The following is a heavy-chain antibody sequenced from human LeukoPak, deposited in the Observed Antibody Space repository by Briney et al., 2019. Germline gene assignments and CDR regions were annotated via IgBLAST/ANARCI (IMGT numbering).Heavy chain of an antibody. D-gene: IGHD5-24*01. CDR2: IIWSGAKT. Sequence: GGSLRLSCVASASRFNFNDHVMSWVRQSPGKGLEWVAEIIWSGAKTRYADSVKGRFTISRDNAKNSLFLQMNSLRAEDTALYYCARDPPGRHGYCPFDFWGQGTLVTVSS. J-gene: IGHJ4*02. CDR1: ASRFNFNDHV. CDR3: ARDPPGRHGYCPFDF. V-gene: IGHV3-20*04.